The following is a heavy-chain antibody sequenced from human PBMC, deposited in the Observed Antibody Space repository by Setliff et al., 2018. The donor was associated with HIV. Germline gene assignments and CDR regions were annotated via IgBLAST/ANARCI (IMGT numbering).Heavy chain of an antibody. CDR2: IYHNGIT. D-gene: IGHD3-22*01. V-gene: IGHV4-38-2*01. Sequence: SETLSLTCGVSGYSISSGYYWGWIRQPPGKGLEWIGSIYHNGITYYNPSLKSRVTISVDTSKNQFSLKLSSVTAADTAVYYCARCYYDSSGPTDAFDIWGQGTVVTVSS. CDR1: GYSISSGYY. J-gene: IGHJ3*02. CDR3: ARCYYDSSGPTDAFDI.